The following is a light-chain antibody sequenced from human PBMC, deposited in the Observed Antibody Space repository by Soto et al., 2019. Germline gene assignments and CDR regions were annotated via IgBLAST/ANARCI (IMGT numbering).Light chain of an antibody. J-gene: IGKJ1*01. V-gene: IGKV1D-13*01. Sequence: ANPLTQSPSSLSASVGDRVTITCRASQAISSALAWYQQKPGKPPKLLIYDASTLQSGVPSRFSGTASGTDFTLTINSLQPEDFATYYCLQDYNFPWTFGQGTKVEVK. CDR1: QAISSA. CDR2: DAS. CDR3: LQDYNFPWT.